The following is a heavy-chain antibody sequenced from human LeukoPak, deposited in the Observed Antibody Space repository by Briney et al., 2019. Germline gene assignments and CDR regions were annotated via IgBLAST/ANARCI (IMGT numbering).Heavy chain of an antibody. CDR2: ISYDGSNK. CDR3: ARDHLRYFDWLLPGY. V-gene: IGHV3-30*04. CDR1: GFTFSSYA. J-gene: IGHJ4*02. Sequence: PGRSLRLSCAASGFTFSSYAMHWVRRAPGKGLEWVAVISYDGSNKYYADSVKGRFTISRDNSKNTLYLQMNSLRAEDTAVYYCARDHLRYFDWLLPGYWGQGTLVTVSS. D-gene: IGHD3-9*01.